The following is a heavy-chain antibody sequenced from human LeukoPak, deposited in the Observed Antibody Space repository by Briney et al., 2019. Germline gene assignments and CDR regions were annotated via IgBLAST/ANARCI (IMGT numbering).Heavy chain of an antibody. J-gene: IGHJ4*02. CDR2: ISAYNGNT. CDR1: GYSFPNYG. V-gene: IGHV1-18*01. Sequence: ASVKVSCKASGYSFPNYGINWVRQAPGQGLEWMGWISAYNGNTNYAQKLQGRVTMTTDTSTSTAYMELRSLRSDDTAVYYCARGPPNDYGDYWGQGTLVTVSS. CDR3: ARGPPNDYGDY.